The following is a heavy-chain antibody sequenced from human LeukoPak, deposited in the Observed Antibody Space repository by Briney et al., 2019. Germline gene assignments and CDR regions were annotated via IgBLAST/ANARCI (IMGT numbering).Heavy chain of an antibody. V-gene: IGHV3-30*04. CDR1: GFTFSSYA. CDR3: ARDRELRFLSSDYYYYGMDV. D-gene: IGHD1-26*01. CDR2: ISYDGSNK. Sequence: PGGSLRLSCAASGFTFSSYAMHWVRQAPGKGLEWVAVISYDGSNKYYADSVKGRFTISRDNSKNTLYLQMNSLRAEDTAVYYCARDRELRFLSSDYYYYGMDVWGQGTTVTVSS. J-gene: IGHJ6*02.